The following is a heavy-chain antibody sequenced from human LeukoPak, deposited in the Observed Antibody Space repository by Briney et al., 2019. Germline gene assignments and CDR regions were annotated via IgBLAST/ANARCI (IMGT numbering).Heavy chain of an antibody. Sequence: GGSLRLSCAPSGFTFDNFAMTWVRQAPGRGLEWVSEITGSGGSTYYADSVKGRFTISRDNSKNTLYLQMNSLRAEDTAIYYCARELFDFDYWGRGPWSPSPQ. D-gene: IGHD3-10*01. CDR2: ITGSGGST. CDR1: GFTFDNFA. J-gene: IGHJ4*02. CDR3: ARELFDFDY. V-gene: IGHV3-23*01.